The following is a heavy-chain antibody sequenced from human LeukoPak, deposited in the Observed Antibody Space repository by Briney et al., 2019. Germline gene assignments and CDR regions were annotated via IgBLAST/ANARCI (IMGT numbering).Heavy chain of an antibody. CDR3: AKEARRGYTYGFFDY. CDR1: GFTFSTYA. V-gene: IGHV3-23*01. D-gene: IGHD5-18*01. Sequence: PGGSLRLSCVASGFTFSTYAMSWVRQAPGEGLEWFSSIGASGGNTFNADSVKGRFTISRDNSRNTLYLQVSSLGAEDTAVYFCAKEARRGYTYGFFDYWGQGTLVTVSS. J-gene: IGHJ4*02. CDR2: IGASGGNT.